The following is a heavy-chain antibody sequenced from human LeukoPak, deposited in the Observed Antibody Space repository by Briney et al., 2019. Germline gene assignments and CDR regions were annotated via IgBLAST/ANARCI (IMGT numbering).Heavy chain of an antibody. CDR2: FNWNSGNI. Sequence: GGSLRLSCAASGFIFDDYAMHWVRQAPGKGLEWVSGFNWNSGNIGYADSVKGRFTISRDNAKNSLYLQMNSLRAEDTAVYYCARGDLVVTLEGPIDYWGQGTLVTVSS. CDR3: ARGDLVVTLEGPIDY. D-gene: IGHD2-21*02. V-gene: IGHV3-9*01. J-gene: IGHJ4*02. CDR1: GFIFDDYA.